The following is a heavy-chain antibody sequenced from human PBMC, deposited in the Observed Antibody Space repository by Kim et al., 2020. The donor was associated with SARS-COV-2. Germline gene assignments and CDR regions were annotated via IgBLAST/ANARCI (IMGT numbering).Heavy chain of an antibody. CDR2: ISPIGGST. Sequence: GGSLRLSCAASGFTFSSYAMSWVRQAPGKGLEWVSSISPIGGSTYYADSVKGRVTISRDNSKNTLFLQMNIPRAEDTAVYYCSKVCASSGWRGPFDYWGQGTLVTVSS. CDR3: SKVCASSGWRGPFDY. D-gene: IGHD6-19*01. J-gene: IGHJ4*02. CDR1: GFTFSSYA. V-gene: IGHV3-23*01.